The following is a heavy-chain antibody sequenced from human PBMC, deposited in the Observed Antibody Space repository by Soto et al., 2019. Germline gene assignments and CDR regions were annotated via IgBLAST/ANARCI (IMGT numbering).Heavy chain of an antibody. CDR3: ARGADFWGVYPFAA. Sequence: SETLSLTCAVYVGSFSGYYWTWIRQPPGKGLEWIGEINHSGRTKYNPSLKSRVTISVDTSKNQFSLKLSSVTAADAAVYYCARGADFWGVYPFAAGGKEPLFTVPS. CDR2: INHSGRT. D-gene: IGHD3-3*01. V-gene: IGHV4-34*01. CDR1: VGSFSGYY. J-gene: IGHJ4*02.